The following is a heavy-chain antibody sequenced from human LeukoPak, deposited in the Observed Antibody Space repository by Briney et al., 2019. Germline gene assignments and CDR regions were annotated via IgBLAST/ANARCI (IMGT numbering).Heavy chain of an antibody. CDR2: IYYSGST. CDR1: GGSISSYY. CDR3: ARAVPFDILTGYYYGMDV. J-gene: IGHJ6*02. D-gene: IGHD3-9*01. Sequence: PSETLSLTCTVSGGSISSYYWSWIRQPPGKGLEWIGYIYYSGSTNYNPSLKGRVTISVDTSKNQFSLKLSSVTAADTAVYYCARAVPFDILTGYYYGMDVWGQGTTVTVSS. V-gene: IGHV4-59*01.